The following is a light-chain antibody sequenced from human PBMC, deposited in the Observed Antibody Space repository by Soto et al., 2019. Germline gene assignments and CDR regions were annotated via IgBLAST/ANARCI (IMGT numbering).Light chain of an antibody. CDR3: SSYTRSSTRV. CDR2: EVS. V-gene: IGLV2-14*01. J-gene: IGLJ1*01. Sequence: QSALTQPASVSGSPGQSITISCTGTSSDVGGYNYVSWYQQHPGKAPKLMIYEVSNRPSGVSNRFSGSKSGNTASLTISGLQAADEADYYCSSYTRSSTRVFGTGIKVT. CDR1: SSDVGGYNY.